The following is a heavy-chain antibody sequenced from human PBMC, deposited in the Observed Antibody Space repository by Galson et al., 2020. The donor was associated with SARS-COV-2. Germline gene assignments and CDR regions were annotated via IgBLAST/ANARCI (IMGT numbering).Heavy chain of an antibody. CDR1: GGSISSSSYY. D-gene: IGHD2-15*01. J-gene: IGHJ6*02. Sequence: SETLSLTCTVSGGSISSSSYYWGWIHQPPGKGLEWIGSIYYSGSTYYNPSLKSRVTISVDTSKNQFSLKLSSVTAADTAVYYCATEEVNGGKGYYYYYGMDVWGQGTTVTVSS. V-gene: IGHV4-39*01. CDR2: IYYSGST. CDR3: ATEEVNGGKGYYYYYGMDV.